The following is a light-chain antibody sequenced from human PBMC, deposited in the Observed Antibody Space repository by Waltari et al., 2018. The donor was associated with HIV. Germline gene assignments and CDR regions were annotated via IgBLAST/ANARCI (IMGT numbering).Light chain of an antibody. Sequence: QPVMTQPPTVSGTPVQTVTIPCSGNTSHIEPEPLYWYQQLPGTAPKLIIYRNYKRPSGVSDRFSCSKSGASASLVISGLRSEDEAHYYCVSYDSRLDERLFGGGTKLTVL. CDR3: VSYDSRLDERL. J-gene: IGLJ3*02. CDR1: TSHIEPEP. CDR2: RNY. V-gene: IGLV1-47*01.